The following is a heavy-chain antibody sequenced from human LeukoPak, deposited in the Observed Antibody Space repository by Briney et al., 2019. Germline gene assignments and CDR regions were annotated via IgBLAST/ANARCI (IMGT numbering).Heavy chain of an antibody. J-gene: IGHJ3*02. CDR1: GFTFSSYG. Sequence: GGSLRLSCAASGFTFSSYGMHWVRQAPGKGLEWVSSISSSSSYIYYADSVKGRFTISRDNAKNSLYLQMNSLRAEDTAVYYCARAGREDDAFDIWGQGTMVTVSS. CDR3: ARAGREDDAFDI. CDR2: ISSSSSYI. V-gene: IGHV3-21*01.